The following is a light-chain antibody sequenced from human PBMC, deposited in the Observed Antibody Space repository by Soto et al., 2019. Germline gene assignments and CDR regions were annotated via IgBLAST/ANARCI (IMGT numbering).Light chain of an antibody. J-gene: IGKJ1*01. V-gene: IGKV1-5*03. CDR1: QSISVW. CDR3: QQYVSYSRT. CDR2: KAS. Sequence: DIQMTQSPSTLSSSVGDRVTITFRASQSISVWLAWYQQKPGRDTKVLIYKASTLQSGVPSRFSGSGSGTEFTLTISSLQPDDFATYYCQQYVSYSRTFGQGTKVDIK.